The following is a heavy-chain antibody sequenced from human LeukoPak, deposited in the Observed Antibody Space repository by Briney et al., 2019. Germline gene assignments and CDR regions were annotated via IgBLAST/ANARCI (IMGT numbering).Heavy chain of an antibody. Sequence: SETLSLTCAVYGGSFSSYYWSWIRQPPGKGLEWIGYIYYTGSTNYNPSLNSRVTISVDTSKNQFSLRLRYVTAADTAVYYCARAYCNSGGCYYPDWFDPWGQGTLVTVSS. J-gene: IGHJ5*02. CDR1: GGSFSSYY. D-gene: IGHD2-15*01. CDR2: IYYTGST. V-gene: IGHV4-59*01. CDR3: ARAYCNSGGCYYPDWFDP.